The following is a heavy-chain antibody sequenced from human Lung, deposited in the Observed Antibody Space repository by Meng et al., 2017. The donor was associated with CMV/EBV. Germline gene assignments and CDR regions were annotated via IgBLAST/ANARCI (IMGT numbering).Heavy chain of an antibody. J-gene: IGHJ4*02. CDR2: IWHDGSKK. CDR3: AKGAVGATTSYYFDY. D-gene: IGHD1-26*01. Sequence: SGVTLSSYGMQWVGQRTGKELEWVVFIWHDGSKKYYPDSVKGRFTIARDNSKNTLYLEVNSLSGEDTAVYYCAKGAVGATTSYYFDYWGQGTLVTVSS. V-gene: IGHV3-33*06. CDR1: GVTLSSYG.